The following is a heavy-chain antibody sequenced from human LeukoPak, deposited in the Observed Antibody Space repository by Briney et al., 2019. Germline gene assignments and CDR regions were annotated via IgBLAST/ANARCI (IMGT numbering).Heavy chain of an antibody. CDR2: INPNSGGT. Sequence: ASVKVSCKASGYTFTGYYMHWVRQAPGQGLEWMGWINPNSGGTNYAQKLQGRVTMTRDTSISTAYMELSRLRSDDTAVYYCARDFFDTANRPYYFDYWGQGTLVTVSS. V-gene: IGHV1-2*02. J-gene: IGHJ4*02. CDR3: ARDFFDTANRPYYFDY. CDR1: GYTFTGYY. D-gene: IGHD1-14*01.